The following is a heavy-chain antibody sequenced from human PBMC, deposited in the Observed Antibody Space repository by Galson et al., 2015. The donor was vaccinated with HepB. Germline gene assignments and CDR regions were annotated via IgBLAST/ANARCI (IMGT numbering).Heavy chain of an antibody. D-gene: IGHD2-2*01. CDR2: IKQDGSEK. Sequence: SLRLSCADSGFTFSSYWMSWVRQAPGKGLEWVANIKQDGSEKYYADSVKGRFTISRDNAKNSLYLQMNSLRVEDTAVYYCAKHGYCSGSSCYWISALNIWGQGTMVTVSS. CDR3: AKHGYCSGSSCYWISALNI. V-gene: IGHV3-7*03. J-gene: IGHJ3*02. CDR1: GFTFSSYW.